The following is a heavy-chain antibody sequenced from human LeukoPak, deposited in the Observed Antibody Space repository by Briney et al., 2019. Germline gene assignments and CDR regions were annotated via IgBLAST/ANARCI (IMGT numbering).Heavy chain of an antibody. CDR1: GFTFSTSW. CDR3: VKAWSD. D-gene: IGHD3-3*01. V-gene: IGHV3-7*03. Sequence: GGSLRLSCAASGFTFSTSWMHWVRQAPGKGLEWVANIKEDGSEKYHADSVKGRFSISRDNPKNSLFLQMNSLRAEDTALHYCVKAWSDWGQGTLVTVSS. CDR2: IKEDGSEK. J-gene: IGHJ4*02.